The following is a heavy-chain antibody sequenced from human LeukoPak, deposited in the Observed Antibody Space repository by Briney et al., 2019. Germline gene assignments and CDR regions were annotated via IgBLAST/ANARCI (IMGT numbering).Heavy chain of an antibody. V-gene: IGHV3-30*03. CDR1: GFTFSSYG. Sequence: GRSLRLSCAASGFTFSSYGMHWVRQAPGKGLEWVAVISYDGSNNYYADSVKGRFTISRDNAKNSLYLQMNSLRDEDTAVYYCARDSYRALEYWGQGNLVTVSS. CDR3: ARDSYRALEY. D-gene: IGHD1-14*01. J-gene: IGHJ4*02. CDR2: ISYDGSNN.